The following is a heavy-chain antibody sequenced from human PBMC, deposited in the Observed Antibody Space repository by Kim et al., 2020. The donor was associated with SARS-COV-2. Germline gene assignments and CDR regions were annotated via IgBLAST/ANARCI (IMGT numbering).Heavy chain of an antibody. CDR1: GYTFTSYA. Sequence: ASVKVSCKASGYTFTSYAMHWVRQAPGQRLEWMGWINAGNGYTKYSQKFQGRVTITRDTSASTAYMELSSLRSEDTAVYYCAGWMDEEYYYYYGMDVWGQGTTVSVS. CDR2: INAGNGYT. CDR3: AGWMDEEYYYYYGMDV. V-gene: IGHV1-3*01. J-gene: IGHJ6*02. D-gene: IGHD2-2*03.